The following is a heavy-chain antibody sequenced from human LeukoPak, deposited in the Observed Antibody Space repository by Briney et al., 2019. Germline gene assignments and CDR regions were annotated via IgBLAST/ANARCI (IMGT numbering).Heavy chain of an antibody. D-gene: IGHD3-22*01. CDR3: SRGLDSRKLGY. V-gene: IGHV4-31*03. J-gene: IGHJ4*02. CDR1: GASFNTDDQY. Sequence: PSETLSLTCTVSGASFNTDDQYWNWIRQRPGKGLEWIGSIHPSGMLYNNPSLESRVTMSRDTSKNQFSLNLNAVTAADTAVYFCSRGLDSRKLGYWGQGILVTVSS. CDR2: IHPSGML.